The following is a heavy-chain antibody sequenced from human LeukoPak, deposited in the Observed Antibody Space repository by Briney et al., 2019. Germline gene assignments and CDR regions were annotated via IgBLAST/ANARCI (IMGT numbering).Heavy chain of an antibody. J-gene: IGHJ2*01. V-gene: IGHV1-18*01. Sequence: GASVKVSCEASGYTFSNYGISWVREAPGQGLEWMGWISANNGNTNYARKFQDRVAMTTDTPTSTAYMEVRSLRSGHSAVYYCARSSSNWHTWYLDLWGRGTLVTVSS. CDR1: GYTFSNYG. CDR3: ARSSSNWHTWYLDL. D-gene: IGHD6-13*01. CDR2: ISANNGNT.